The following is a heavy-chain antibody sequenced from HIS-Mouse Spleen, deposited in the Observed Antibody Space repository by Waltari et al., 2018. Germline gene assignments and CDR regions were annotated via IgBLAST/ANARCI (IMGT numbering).Heavy chain of an antibody. CDR2: ISYDGSNK. J-gene: IGHJ5*02. CDR1: GFTFSSYG. D-gene: IGHD1-26*01. CDR3: AKEGLIVGATNWFDP. V-gene: IGHV3-30*18. Sequence: QVQLVESGGGVVQPGRSLRLSCAASGFTFSSYGMHLVRQAPGKGLEWVAVISYDGSNKYYADSVKGRFTISRDNSKNTLYLQMNSLRAEDTAVYYCAKEGLIVGATNWFDPWGQGTLVTVSS.